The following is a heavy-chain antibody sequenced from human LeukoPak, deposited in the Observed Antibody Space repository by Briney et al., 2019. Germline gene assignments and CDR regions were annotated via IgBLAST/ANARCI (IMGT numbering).Heavy chain of an antibody. CDR2: ISSSGSTI. CDR3: ARDVYSYGSNYFDY. Sequence: GGSLRLSCAASGFTFSDYYMSWIRQATGKGLEWVSYISSSGSTIYYADSVKGRFTISRDNAKNSLYLQMNSLRAEDTAVYYCARDVYSYGSNYFDYWGQGTLVTVSS. V-gene: IGHV3-11*04. D-gene: IGHD5-18*01. J-gene: IGHJ4*02. CDR1: GFTFSDYY.